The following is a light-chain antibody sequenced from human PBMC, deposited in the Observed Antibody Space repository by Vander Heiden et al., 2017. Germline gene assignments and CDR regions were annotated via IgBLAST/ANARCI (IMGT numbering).Light chain of an antibody. J-gene: IGLJ1*01. CDR2: STN. CDR3: APWDDTLNGYV. CDR1: SSNIGRNT. V-gene: IGLV1-44*01. Sequence: QSVVTQPPSASGTPGQRVAISCYGSSSNIGRNTVNWYQQLPGTAPKLLIYSTNQRPSGVPDRFSGSKSGTSASRAISGLQSEDEADYFCAPWDDTLNGYVFGTGTKVTVL.